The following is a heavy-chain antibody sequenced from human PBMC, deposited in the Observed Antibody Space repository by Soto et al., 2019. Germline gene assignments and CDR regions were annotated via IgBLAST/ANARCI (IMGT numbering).Heavy chain of an antibody. CDR3: ARGPYHSGHYQYYYGKDF. Sequence: QLQLQESGSGQVKPSQTLSLTCAVSGGSISSGGFSWTWIRQPPGKAMEWIGYVYHSGHTYSNPPHKSPVTISADRSKKQFSLELSSVTAADTAVYYCARGPYHSGHYQYYYGKDFGGQGPTSTVSS. J-gene: IGHJ6*02. CDR2: VYHSGHT. CDR1: GGSISSGGFS. D-gene: IGHD3-10*01. V-gene: IGHV4-30-2*01.